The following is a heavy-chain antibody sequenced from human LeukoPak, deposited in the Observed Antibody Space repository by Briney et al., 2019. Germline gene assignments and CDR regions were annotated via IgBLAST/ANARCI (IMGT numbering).Heavy chain of an antibody. CDR1: GGSIFSYY. D-gene: IGHD2-21*01. V-gene: IGHV4-59*08. J-gene: IGHJ4*02. CDR3: ARHLNNCGDDCYIFDY. CDR2: IYYSGST. Sequence: SETLSRTCTVSGGSIFSYYWSWIRQPPGNGLEGMGYIYYSGSTNYNPSLKSRVIISVDTSKNRFSLRVSSVTAADTAVYYCARHLNNCGDDCYIFDYWGKGTLVPVSS.